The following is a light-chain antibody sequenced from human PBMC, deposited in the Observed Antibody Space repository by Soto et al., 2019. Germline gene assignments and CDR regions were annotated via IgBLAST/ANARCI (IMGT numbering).Light chain of an antibody. CDR3: QQYHSSQYT. CDR1: QSVSSSY. Sequence: IVLTQSPGTLSLSPGERATLSCRASQSVSSSYLAWYQQKPGQAPRLLIYDSSSRATGIPDRFSGSRSGTDFTLTISRLEPEDFAVYYCQQYHSSQYTFGQGTKLEIK. CDR2: DSS. J-gene: IGKJ2*01. V-gene: IGKV3-20*01.